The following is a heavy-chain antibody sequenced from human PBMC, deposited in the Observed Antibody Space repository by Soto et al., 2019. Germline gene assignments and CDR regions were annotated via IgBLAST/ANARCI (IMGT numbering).Heavy chain of an antibody. Sequence: SVKVSCKASGGTFSSYAISWVRQAPGQGLEWMGGIIPIFGTASYAQKFQGRVTITADESTSTAYMELSSLRSEDTAVYYCATDCGGDCYREYYGMDVWGQGTTVTVSS. CDR2: IIPIFGTA. CDR1: GGTFSSYA. CDR3: ATDCGGDCYREYYGMDV. D-gene: IGHD2-21*02. J-gene: IGHJ6*02. V-gene: IGHV1-69*13.